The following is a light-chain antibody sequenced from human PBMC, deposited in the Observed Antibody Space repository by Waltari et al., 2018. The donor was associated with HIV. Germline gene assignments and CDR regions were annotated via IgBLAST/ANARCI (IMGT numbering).Light chain of an antibody. Sequence: AGLSQPPSLSTGLGQTATLTCTGNSDNVGHQGAVWLQHHQGLPPRLFSHRNNNRPSGVSDRFSTATSGNTAFLTIRGLRSEDEADYFCSAWDSSLTGWIFGGGTQLAVL. CDR3: SAWDSSLTGWI. V-gene: IGLV10-54*01. CDR1: SDNVGHQG. CDR2: RNN. J-gene: IGLJ2*01.